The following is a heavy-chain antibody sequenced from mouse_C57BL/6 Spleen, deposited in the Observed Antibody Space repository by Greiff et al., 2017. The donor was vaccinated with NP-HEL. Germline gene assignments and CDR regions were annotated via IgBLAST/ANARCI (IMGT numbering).Heavy chain of an antibody. Sequence: EVQLQQSGAELVRPGASVKLSCTASGFTIKDDYMHWVKQRPEQGLEWIGWIDPENGDTEYASKFQGKATITADTSSNTAYMQPSSLTSEDTDVYYCTATTVVARAMDYWGQGTSVTVSS. J-gene: IGHJ4*01. CDR3: TATTVVARAMDY. V-gene: IGHV14-4*01. D-gene: IGHD1-1*01. CDR1: GFTIKDDY. CDR2: IDPENGDT.